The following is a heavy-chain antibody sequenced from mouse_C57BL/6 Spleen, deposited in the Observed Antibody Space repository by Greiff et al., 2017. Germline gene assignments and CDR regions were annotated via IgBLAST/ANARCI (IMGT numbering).Heavy chain of an antibody. CDR2: IDPETGGT. V-gene: IGHV1-15*01. CDR3: KPSAMDY. CDR1: GYTFTDYE. Sequence: QVQLQQSGAELVRPGASVTLSCKASGYTFTDYEMHWVKQTPVHGLEWIGAIDPETGGTAYNQKFKGKAILTADKSSSTAYMALRSLTSEDSAVNYCKPSAMDYWGQGTSVTVSS. J-gene: IGHJ4*01.